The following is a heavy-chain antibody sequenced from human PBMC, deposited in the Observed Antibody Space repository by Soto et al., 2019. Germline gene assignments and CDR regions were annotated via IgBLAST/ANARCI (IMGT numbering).Heavy chain of an antibody. Sequence: QVHLVQSGAEVKKPGPSVKVSCNPSGGIFNSYGISWVRQGPGQGLQWMGGINPLLGSTNYAEKFRGRLTITADDSRTTVYMELNNLRPEDTATYFCAKIRGGVYSTWGQGTLVTVSS. CDR2: INPLLGST. V-gene: IGHV1-69*11. J-gene: IGHJ5*02. D-gene: IGHD3-10*01. CDR1: GGIFNSYG. CDR3: AKIRGGVYST.